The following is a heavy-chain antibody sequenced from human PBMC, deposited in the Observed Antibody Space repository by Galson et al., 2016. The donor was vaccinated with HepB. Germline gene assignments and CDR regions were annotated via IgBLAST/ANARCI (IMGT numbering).Heavy chain of an antibody. CDR3: ATKNGIATGFYYYGMDV. CDR1: GGTFSSYA. D-gene: IGHD6-25*01. Sequence: SVKVSCKASGGTFSSYAISWVRQAPGQGLEWVGGIIPIFGTANYAQKFQGRVTMTADESTSTAYMELSSLRSEDTAVYYCATKNGIATGFYYYGMDVWGQGTTVTVSS. J-gene: IGHJ6*02. CDR2: IIPIFGTA. V-gene: IGHV1-69*13.